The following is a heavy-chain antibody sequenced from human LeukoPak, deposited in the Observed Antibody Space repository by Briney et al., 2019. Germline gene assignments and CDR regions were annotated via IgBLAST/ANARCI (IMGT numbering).Heavy chain of an antibody. D-gene: IGHD2-2*03. J-gene: IGHJ3*02. Sequence: PGGSLRLSCAASGFTFSSYGMHWVRQAPGKGLEWVAVIWYGGSNKYYADSVKGRFTISRDNSKNTLYLQMNSLRAEDTAVYYCAKVGYCSSTSCSYQVAFDIWGQGTMVTVSS. CDR3: AKVGYCSSTSCSYQVAFDI. CDR1: GFTFSSYG. V-gene: IGHV3-30*02. CDR2: IWYGGSNK.